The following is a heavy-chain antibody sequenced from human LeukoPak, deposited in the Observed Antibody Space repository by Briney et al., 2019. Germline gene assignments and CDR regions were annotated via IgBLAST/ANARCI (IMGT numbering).Heavy chain of an antibody. D-gene: IGHD3-10*01. CDR2: LQSGGTT. Sequence: GGSLRLSCAASGVTVSSNYMSWVRQAPGKGLEWVSVLQSGGTTHYADSVKGRFTISRGISKNTLYLQMNSLRVEDTAVYYCARDLYYGSGGYYFDYWGQGTLVTVSS. CDR1: GVTVSSNY. CDR3: ARDLYYGSGGYYFDY. J-gene: IGHJ4*02. V-gene: IGHV3-66*01.